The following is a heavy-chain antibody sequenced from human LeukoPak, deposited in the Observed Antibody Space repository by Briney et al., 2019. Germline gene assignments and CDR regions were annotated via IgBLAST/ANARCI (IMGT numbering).Heavy chain of an antibody. Sequence: SETLSLTCAVCGGSFSGYHWNWIRQSPEKGLEWIGEINDRGHTNYNPSLKNRVTISVETSKNQFSLKLSSLTAADTAVYYCARDPTTVVTTPYYFDFWGQGTLVTVSS. J-gene: IGHJ4*02. V-gene: IGHV4-34*01. D-gene: IGHD4-23*01. CDR3: ARDPTTVVTTPYYFDF. CDR2: INDRGHT. CDR1: GGSFSGYH.